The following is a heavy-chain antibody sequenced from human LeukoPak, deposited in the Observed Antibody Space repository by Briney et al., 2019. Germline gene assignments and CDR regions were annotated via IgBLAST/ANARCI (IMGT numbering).Heavy chain of an antibody. Sequence: PGGSLRLSCTASGFTFRNYEMNWVRQAPGKGLEWISSIRSGGNTKYYADSVRDRFTISRDNAKNSLYLQMTSLRAEDTAVYYCARTDPSDAFDIWGRGTMVTVSS. CDR2: IRSGGNTK. CDR1: GFTFRNYE. V-gene: IGHV3-48*03. CDR3: ARTDPSDAFDI. J-gene: IGHJ3*02.